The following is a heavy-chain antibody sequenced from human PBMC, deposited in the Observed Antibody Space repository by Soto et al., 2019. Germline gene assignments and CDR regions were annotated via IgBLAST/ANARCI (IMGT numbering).Heavy chain of an antibody. CDR2: IDPIDSYT. CDR1: GYSFTSYW. J-gene: IGHJ4*02. V-gene: IGHV5-10-1*01. CDR3: ARLQAAAGDNDLTFDY. D-gene: IGHD6-13*01. Sequence: ESLKISCKGSGYSFTSYWISWVRQMPGKSLKWMGRIDPIDSYTNYSPSLQGHVTISADESISTAYLQWSSLKASDTAMYYCARLQAAAGDNDLTFDYWGQGTLVTVSS.